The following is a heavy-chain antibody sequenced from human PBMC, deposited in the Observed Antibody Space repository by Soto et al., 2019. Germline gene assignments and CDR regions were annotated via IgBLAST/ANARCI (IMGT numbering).Heavy chain of an antibody. J-gene: IGHJ3*02. CDR1: GDSVSSNSAA. V-gene: IGHV6-1*01. D-gene: IGHD3-22*01. CDR2: TYYRSKWYN. Sequence: SQTLSLTCAISGDSVSSNSAAWNWIRQSPSRGPEWLGRTYYRSKWYNDYAVSVKSRITINPYTSKNQFSLQLNSVTPEDTAVYYCARIRITRLVVTNGAFDIWGQGTMVTVSS. CDR3: ARIRITRLVVTNGAFDI.